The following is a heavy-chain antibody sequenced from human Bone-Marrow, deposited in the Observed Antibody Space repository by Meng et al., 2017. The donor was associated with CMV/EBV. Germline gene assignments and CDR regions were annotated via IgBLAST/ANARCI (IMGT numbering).Heavy chain of an antibody. CDR2: INKDGSEK. D-gene: IGHD2-2*01. J-gene: IGHJ6*02. Sequence: GGSLRLSCAASGFTFSTYWMTWVRQAPGKGLEWVGNINKDGSEKNYVDSVKGRFTISRDNAKNSLYLQMNSLRVEDTAVYYCARVNERLVVPAAMSDYYGMDVWGQGTTVTVSS. V-gene: IGHV3-7*01. CDR3: ARVNERLVVPAAMSDYYGMDV. CDR1: GFTFSTYW.